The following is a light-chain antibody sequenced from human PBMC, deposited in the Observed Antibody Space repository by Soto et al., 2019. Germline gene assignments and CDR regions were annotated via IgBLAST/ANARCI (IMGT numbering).Light chain of an antibody. CDR2: AAS. CDR3: QQSYITPYT. Sequence: DIQMTQSPSSLSASVRDTVTITCRASQSISVHLNWYQQKPGEVPKLLIYAASNLHSGDPSRFRGSGSETDFALTLSSLQPEDFATHYCQQSYITPYTVGQGTRLVIK. CDR1: QSISVH. J-gene: IGKJ2*01. V-gene: IGKV1-39*01.